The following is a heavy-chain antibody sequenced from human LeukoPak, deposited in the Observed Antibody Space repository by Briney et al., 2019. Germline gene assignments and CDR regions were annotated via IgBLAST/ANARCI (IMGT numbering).Heavy chain of an antibody. J-gene: IGHJ4*02. V-gene: IGHV3-23*01. D-gene: IGHD3-22*01. CDR3: AKGDYYDLDY. Sequence: GGSLRLSCAASGFTFSSYAMSWVRQAPGKGLEWVSAISGSGVATHYADSVKGRFTISRDNSKNTLYLQMNSLTAEDTAVYYCAKGDYYDLDYWGQGTLVTVSS. CDR1: GFTFSSYA. CDR2: ISGSGVAT.